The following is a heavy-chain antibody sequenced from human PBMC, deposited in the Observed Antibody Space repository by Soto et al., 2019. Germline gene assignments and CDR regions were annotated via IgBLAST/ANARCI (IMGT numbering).Heavy chain of an antibody. CDR1: GYTFTGYY. Sequence: QAQLVQSGAEVKKPGASVKVSCEASGYTFTGYYMHWVRQAPGQGLEWMGWINPNSGDTKYAQKVRGRVTMTRNTSITTAYMELKMLTADDTAVYYCARQLAYCGGDCFTEPVDYWGQGTLVTVSS. J-gene: IGHJ4*02. CDR3: ARQLAYCGGDCFTEPVDY. V-gene: IGHV1-2*02. CDR2: INPNSGDT. D-gene: IGHD2-21*02.